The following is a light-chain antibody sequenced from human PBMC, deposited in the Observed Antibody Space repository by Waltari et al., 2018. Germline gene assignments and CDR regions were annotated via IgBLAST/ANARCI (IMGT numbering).Light chain of an antibody. Sequence: YVLTQPPSASVPPGQTARITGGGHSIGGEHVHWYQQTPGPAPILVVYDDSDRPSGVPERFSGSKSGNTATLTISRVEAGDEAAYHCQVWDRTNKYFVFGGGTKMTVL. CDR3: QVWDRTNKYFV. CDR2: DDS. J-gene: IGLJ2*01. V-gene: IGLV3-21*02. CDR1: SIGGEH.